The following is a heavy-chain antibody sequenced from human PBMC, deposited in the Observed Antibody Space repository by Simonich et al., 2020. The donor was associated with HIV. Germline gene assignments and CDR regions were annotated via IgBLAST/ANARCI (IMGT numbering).Heavy chain of an antibody. J-gene: IGHJ4*02. Sequence: QVQLVESGGGVVQPGRSLRLSCAASGFTFSGYGMHWVRQAQAKGLEGVAVIWYDGKIKDYAQSVKGRFTISRDNSKNTLYLQMNSLRAEDTAMYCCVRRFDYGGDYWGQGTLVTVSS. D-gene: IGHD4-17*01. CDR1: GFTFSGYG. CDR3: VRRFDYGGDY. CDR2: IWYDGKIK. V-gene: IGHV3-33*01.